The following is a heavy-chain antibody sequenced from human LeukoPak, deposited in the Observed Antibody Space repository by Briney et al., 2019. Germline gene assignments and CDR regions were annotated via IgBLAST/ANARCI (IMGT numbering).Heavy chain of an antibody. V-gene: IGHV4-30-4*07. CDR3: ARDGYCSGGSCGTFYY. J-gene: IGHJ4*02. CDR1: GGSISSGGYS. D-gene: IGHD2-15*01. CDR2: IYYIGST. Sequence: PSQTLSLTCAVSGGSISSGGYSWGWIRQPPGKGLEWIGYIYYIGSTYYKPSLKRRVTKSVYTSKNQLSLKQSSVTAADTAVYYCARDGYCSGGSCGTFYYWGQGTLVTVSS.